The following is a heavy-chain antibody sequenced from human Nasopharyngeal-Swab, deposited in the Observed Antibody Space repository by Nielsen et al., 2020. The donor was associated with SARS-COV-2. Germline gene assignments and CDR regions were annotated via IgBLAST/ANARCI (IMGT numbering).Heavy chain of an antibody. CDR3: ASGTYYTGMDV. D-gene: IGHD3-10*01. J-gene: IGHJ6*02. Sequence: ASVKVSCKASGYTFSSYYMHWVRQAPGQGLEWMGMINPSGGSTFYAQRSQGRVTMSRDTSTSTVYMDVSSLRFEDTAVYYCASGTYYTGMDVWGQGTTVTVSS. CDR2: INPSGGST. CDR1: GYTFSSYY. V-gene: IGHV1-46*04.